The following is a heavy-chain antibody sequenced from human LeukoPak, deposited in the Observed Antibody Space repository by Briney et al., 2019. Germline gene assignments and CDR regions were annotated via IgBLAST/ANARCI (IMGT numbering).Heavy chain of an antibody. CDR1: GFTFSSYW. Sequence: GGSLRLSCAASGFTFSSYWMSWVRQAPGKGLEWVANIKQDGSEKYYVDSVKGRFTISRDNAKNSLYLQMNSLRAEDTAVYYCARDSAYSSSWYFPDYYYGMDVWGQGTTVTVSS. V-gene: IGHV3-7*01. J-gene: IGHJ6*02. D-gene: IGHD6-13*01. CDR2: IKQDGSEK. CDR3: ARDSAYSSSWYFPDYYYGMDV.